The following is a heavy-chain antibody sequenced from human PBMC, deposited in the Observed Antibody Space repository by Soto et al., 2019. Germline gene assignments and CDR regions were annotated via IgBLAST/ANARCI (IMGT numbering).Heavy chain of an antibody. V-gene: IGHV5-10-1*01. Sequence: GESLKISCNGSGYSFTSYWITWVRQMPGKGLEWMGRIDPSDSYTNYSPSFQGHVTISADKSSSTAYLHWSSLKASDTALYYCARPNSQPGYYFGMDVWGQGTTVTVSS. CDR1: GYSFTSYW. CDR2: IDPSDSYT. CDR3: ARPNSQPGYYFGMDV. J-gene: IGHJ6*02. D-gene: IGHD7-27*01.